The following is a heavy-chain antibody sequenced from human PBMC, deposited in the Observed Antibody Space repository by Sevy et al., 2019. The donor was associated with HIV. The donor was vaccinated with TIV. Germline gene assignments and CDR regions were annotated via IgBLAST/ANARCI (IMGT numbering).Heavy chain of an antibody. CDR1: GISFNNYG. CDR3: AQVGGSKWELFEFYAMHV. Sequence: GGSLRLSCAASGISFNNYGMHWVRRAPGKGLEWLAVISYDGTNQYYADSVKGRFTIFRDDSKNTMYLRMNSLRVEDTAVYYCAQVGGSKWELFEFYAMHVWGQGTTVTVSS. D-gene: IGHD1-26*01. J-gene: IGHJ6*02. V-gene: IGHV3-30*18. CDR2: ISYDGTNQ.